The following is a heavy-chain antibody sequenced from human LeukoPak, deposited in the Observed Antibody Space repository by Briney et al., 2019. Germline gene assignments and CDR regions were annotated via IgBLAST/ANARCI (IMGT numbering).Heavy chain of an antibody. V-gene: IGHV3-23*01. Sequence: PGGSLRLSCAASGFTFVKYDMAWVRQAPGKGLEWVSLISGSGGSSYYADSVKGRFTISRDNSKNTLYLQMNSLRAEDTAVYHCAILLGYCSSGSCLNVWGQGTTVTVSS. D-gene: IGHD2-15*01. CDR2: ISGSGGSS. CDR3: AILLGYCSSGSCLNV. J-gene: IGHJ6*02. CDR1: GFTFVKYD.